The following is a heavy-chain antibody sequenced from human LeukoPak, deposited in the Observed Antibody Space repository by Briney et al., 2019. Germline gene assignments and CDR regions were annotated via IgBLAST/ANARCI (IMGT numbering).Heavy chain of an antibody. CDR3: ARLNSGYYY. D-gene: IGHD5-12*01. J-gene: IGHJ4*02. V-gene: IGHV5-51*01. CDR2: IYPGDSDT. Sequence: GESLKISCKGSGYSFTSYWIAWVRQTPGKGREWMGIIYPGDSDTRFSPSFQGQVTISADQSTSTAYLQWSSLKASDTAMYYCARLNSGYYYWGQGTLVTVSS. CDR1: GYSFTSYW.